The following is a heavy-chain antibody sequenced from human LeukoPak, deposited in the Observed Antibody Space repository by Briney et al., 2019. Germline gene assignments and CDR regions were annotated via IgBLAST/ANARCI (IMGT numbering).Heavy chain of an antibody. CDR1: GFTFSSYS. V-gene: IGHV3-21*01. D-gene: IGHD1-1*01. Sequence: GGSLRLSCAASGFTFSSYSMNWVRQAPGKGLEWVSSISSSSSYIYYADSVKGRFTISRDNAKNSLYLQMNSLRAEDTAVYYCASQRGYNWNGESDYWGQGTLVTVSS. J-gene: IGHJ4*02. CDR2: ISSSSSYI. CDR3: ASQRGYNWNGESDY.